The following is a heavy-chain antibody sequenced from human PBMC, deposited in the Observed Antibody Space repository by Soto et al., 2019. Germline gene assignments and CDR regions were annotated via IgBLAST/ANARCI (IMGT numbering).Heavy chain of an antibody. Sequence: PSETLSLTCTVSGGSVSSSSYSWGWIRQSPGKGLEWIGTIYSSENTYYNPSLLSRVTISVDTSKNEFSLKLSSVTAADTAVYYCARHTPAISISDHWGQATLVTVSS. CDR3: ARHTPAISISDH. CDR1: GGSVSSSSYS. CDR2: IYSSENT. D-gene: IGHD2-15*01. J-gene: IGHJ4*02. V-gene: IGHV4-39*01.